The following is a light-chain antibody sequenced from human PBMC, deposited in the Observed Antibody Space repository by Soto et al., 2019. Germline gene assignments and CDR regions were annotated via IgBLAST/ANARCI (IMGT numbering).Light chain of an antibody. Sequence: DIQMTQSPSTLSASVGDRVTIACRASQSVSTWLAWYQQKPGKAPKLLIFDASSRESGTPDRFSGRRSGTHFTLTISSLQPDDFATYYCQQYDSYPPLTFGQGTKVDIK. J-gene: IGKJ1*01. CDR2: DAS. CDR3: QQYDSYPPLT. CDR1: QSVSTW. V-gene: IGKV1-5*01.